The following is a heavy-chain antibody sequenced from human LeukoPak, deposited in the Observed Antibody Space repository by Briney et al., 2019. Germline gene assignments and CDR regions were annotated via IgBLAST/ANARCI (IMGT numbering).Heavy chain of an antibody. D-gene: IGHD2-2*01. J-gene: IGHJ4*02. CDR2: INAGNGNT. V-gene: IGHV1-3*01. CDR1: GYTFTSYA. CDR3: ARDQGYCSSTSCYTFDY. Sequence: GASVKVSCKASGYTFTSYAMHWVRQAPEQRLEWMGWINAGNGNTKYSQKFQGRVTITRDTSASTAYMELSRLRSDDTAVYYCARDQGYCSSTSCYTFDYWGQGTLVTVSS.